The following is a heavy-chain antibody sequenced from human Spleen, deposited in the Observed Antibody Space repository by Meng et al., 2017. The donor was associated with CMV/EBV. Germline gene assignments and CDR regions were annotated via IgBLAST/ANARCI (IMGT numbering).Heavy chain of an antibody. V-gene: IGHV3-21*01. CDR1: FTFNYYT. CDR2: ISSSSNYI. J-gene: IGHJ4*02. Sequence: FTFNYYTRNWVRQAPGKGPEWVSSISSSSNYINYSDSVKGRFTISRDNAKKSLYLQMNSLRAEDTARYFCARVGGYDFSSGYYPIDYWGQGTLVTVSS. D-gene: IGHD3-3*01. CDR3: ARVGGYDFSSGYYPIDY.